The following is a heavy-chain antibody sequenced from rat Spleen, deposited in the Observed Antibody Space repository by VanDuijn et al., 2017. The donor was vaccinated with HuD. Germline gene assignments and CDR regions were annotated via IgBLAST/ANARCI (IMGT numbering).Heavy chain of an antibody. J-gene: IGHJ2*01. Sequence: EVQLVESGGGLVQPGRSMKLSCAASGFTFSNYYMAWVRQAPTKGLEWVASISTGGCNTYYRDSVKGRFTISRDNAKSTLYLQMDSLRSEDTATYYCARRTMGIFDYWGQGVMVTVSS. CDR1: GFTFSNYY. CDR3: ARRTMGIFDY. CDR2: ISTGGCNT. D-gene: IGHD1-7*01. V-gene: IGHV5-25*01.